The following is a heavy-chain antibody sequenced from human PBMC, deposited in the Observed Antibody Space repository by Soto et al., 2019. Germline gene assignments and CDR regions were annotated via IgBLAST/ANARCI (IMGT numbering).Heavy chain of an antibody. J-gene: IGHJ3*02. Sequence: LRLSCAASGFAFTNYGMHWVRQAPGKGLEWVAVIWSDGNHKYYADSVKGRFTISGDNSKNTLSLQMDSLRAEDTAVYYCVKERGPFNDFDIWGQGTMVTVSS. CDR1: GFAFTNYG. CDR2: IWSDGNHK. V-gene: IGHV3-33*06. CDR3: VKERGPFNDFDI.